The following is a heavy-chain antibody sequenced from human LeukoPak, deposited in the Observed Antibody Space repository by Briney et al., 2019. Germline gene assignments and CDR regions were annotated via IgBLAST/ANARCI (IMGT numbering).Heavy chain of an antibody. V-gene: IGHV4-4*02. CDR1: GGSITQTNY. J-gene: IGHJ4*02. CDR2: VNLNGAT. CDR3: TRESGAFSPFGF. D-gene: IGHD1-26*01. Sequence: TGTLSLTCDVSGGSITQTNYWTWVRQPPGKGLERIGEVNLNGATPYNPSLGSRVSMSIDKSKNHMSLKLTSVTAADTAIYYCTRESGAFSPFGFWGQGTLVTVS.